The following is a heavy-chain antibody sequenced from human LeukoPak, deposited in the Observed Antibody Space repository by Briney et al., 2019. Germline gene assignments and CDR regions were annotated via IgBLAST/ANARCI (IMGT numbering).Heavy chain of an antibody. CDR3: AKHGSGALWFDP. V-gene: IGHV3-43*02. D-gene: IGHD3-10*01. CDR1: GFPFDYYA. CDR2: ISGDGGST. J-gene: IGHJ5*02. Sequence: GGSLRLSCSACGFPFDYYAMHWVRQAPAKGLDWVSLISGDGGSTYYADSVKGRFTISRDNSKNSLYLQMNSLRTEDTALYYCAKHGSGALWFDPWGQGTLVTVSS.